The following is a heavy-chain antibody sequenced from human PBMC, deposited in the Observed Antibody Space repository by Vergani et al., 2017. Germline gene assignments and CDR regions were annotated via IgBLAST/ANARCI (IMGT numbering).Heavy chain of an antibody. D-gene: IGHD2-2*01. V-gene: IGHV3-33*01. CDR3: ARGRDCSSIXCPRAYYDYHYMDV. CDR2: IWYDGSNK. J-gene: IGHJ6*03. CDR1: GFTFSSYG. Sequence: QVQLVESGGGVVQPGRSLRLSCAASGFTFSSYGMHWVRQAPGKGLEWVAVIWYDGSNKYNVDSVKGRFTISRDNSKNTLYLQMNSLRAEDTAVYYCARGRDCSSIXCPRAYYDYHYMDVWGKGTTVTVSS.